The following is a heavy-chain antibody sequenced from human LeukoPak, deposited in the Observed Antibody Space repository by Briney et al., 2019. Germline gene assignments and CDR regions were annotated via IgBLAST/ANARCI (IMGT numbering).Heavy chain of an antibody. CDR3: ARHGASLEWDSGSFPDY. D-gene: IGHD3-10*01. Sequence: SETLSLTCSVSGVYFSSSGCYWGWIRQPPGKGLEWIGSIFYTGNTYYNPSLKSRITISADTSKNQFSLELRFVTAADTAVYYCARHGASLEWDSGSFPDYWGQGTLVTVSS. V-gene: IGHV4-39*01. CDR1: GVYFSSSGCY. CDR2: IFYTGNT. J-gene: IGHJ4*02.